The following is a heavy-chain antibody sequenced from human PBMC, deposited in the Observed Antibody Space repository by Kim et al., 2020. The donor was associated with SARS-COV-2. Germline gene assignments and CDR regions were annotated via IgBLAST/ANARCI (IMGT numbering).Heavy chain of an antibody. CDR2: FDPEDGET. CDR1: GYTLTELS. D-gene: IGHD3-22*01. V-gene: IGHV1-24*01. CDR3: ATLDCSGYYKEYYFDY. J-gene: IGHJ4*02. Sequence: ASVKVSCKVSGYTLTELSMHWVRQAPGKGLEWMGGFDPEDGETIYAQKFQGRVTMTEDTSTDTAYMDLSSLRSEDTAVYYCATLDCSGYYKEYYFDYWGQRTRVFVPS.